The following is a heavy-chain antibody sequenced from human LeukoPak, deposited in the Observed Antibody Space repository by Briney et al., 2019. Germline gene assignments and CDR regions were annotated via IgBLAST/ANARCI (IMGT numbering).Heavy chain of an antibody. V-gene: IGHV1-69*05. D-gene: IGHD6-13*01. Sequence: ASVKVSCKASGGTFISYAISWVRQAPGQGLEWMGGIIPIFGTANYAQKFQGRVTITTDESTNTVYMDLSSLRSEDTAVYYCAREGSSWYHYWGQGTLVTVSS. CDR3: AREGSSWYHY. J-gene: IGHJ4*02. CDR1: GGTFISYA. CDR2: IIPIFGTA.